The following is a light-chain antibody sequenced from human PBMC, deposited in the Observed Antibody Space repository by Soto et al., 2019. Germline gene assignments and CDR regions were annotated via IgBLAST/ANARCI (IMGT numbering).Light chain of an antibody. CDR3: QQYDDLPT. CDR2: EAS. J-gene: IGKJ1*01. Sequence: DIPLTQSPSSLSASVGDRVTITCQASQDISDFLNWYQQKPGKAPTLVIYEASNLEKGVPSRFSGSGFGTDFAFTITSLQPEDFATYYCQQYDDLPTFGQGTKLEIK. CDR1: QDISDF. V-gene: IGKV1-33*01.